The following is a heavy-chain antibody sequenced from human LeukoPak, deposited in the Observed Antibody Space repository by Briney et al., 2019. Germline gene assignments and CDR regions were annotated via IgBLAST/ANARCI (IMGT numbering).Heavy chain of an antibody. CDR3: ARRPFMVRGVRAFDP. J-gene: IGHJ5*02. CDR1: GGSFSGYY. CDR2: INHSGST. V-gene: IGHV4-34*01. D-gene: IGHD3-10*01. Sequence: SETLSLTCAVYGGSFSGYYWSWIRQPPGKGLEWIGEINHSGSTNYNPSPKSRVTISVDTSKNQFSLKLSSVTAADTAVYYCARRPFMVRGVRAFDPWGQGTLVTVSS.